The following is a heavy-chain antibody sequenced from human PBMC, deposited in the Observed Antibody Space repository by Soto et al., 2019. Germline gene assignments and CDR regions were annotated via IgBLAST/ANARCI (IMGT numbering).Heavy chain of an antibody. CDR1: GGTLSSYA. V-gene: IGHV1-69*13. D-gene: IGHD4-17*01. J-gene: IGHJ6*04. CDR3: ARGRRVYGDYFDYYGMDV. Sequence: SVEVCSKASGGTLSSYAMSWVRHSHRQRHEWMGGIITIFGTANYAQKFQGRVTITANESTSTAYMELSSLRSEDTAVYYCARGRRVYGDYFDYYGMDVWGEAITVTGSS. CDR2: IITIFGTA.